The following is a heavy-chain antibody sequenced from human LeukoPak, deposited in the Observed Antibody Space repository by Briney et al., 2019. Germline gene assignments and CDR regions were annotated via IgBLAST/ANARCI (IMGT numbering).Heavy chain of an antibody. J-gene: IGHJ6*03. CDR3: ARAKMTTVRYYYYYMDV. Sequence: SETLSLTCTVSGGSISSSSYYWGWIRQPPGKGLEWIGSIYYSGSTYYNPSLKSRVTISVDTSKNQLSLKLSSVTAADTAVYYCARAKMTTVRYYYYYMDVWGKGTTVTVSS. CDR1: GGSISSSSYY. D-gene: IGHD4-17*01. CDR2: IYYSGST. V-gene: IGHV4-39*07.